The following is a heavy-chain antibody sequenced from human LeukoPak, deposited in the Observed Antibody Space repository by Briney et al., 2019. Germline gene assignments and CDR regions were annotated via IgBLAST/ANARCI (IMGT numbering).Heavy chain of an antibody. Sequence: ASVKVSCKASGYTFTNYGISWVRQAPGQGLEWMGWINPNSRDTNYAQKFQGRVTMTTDTSISTAYMELSGLASDDTAVYYCARARHTGYDFWSTYYFPFDYWGQGTLVPVSS. J-gene: IGHJ4*02. CDR2: INPNSRDT. V-gene: IGHV1-2*02. D-gene: IGHD3-3*01. CDR3: ARARHTGYDFWSTYYFPFDY. CDR1: GYTFTNYG.